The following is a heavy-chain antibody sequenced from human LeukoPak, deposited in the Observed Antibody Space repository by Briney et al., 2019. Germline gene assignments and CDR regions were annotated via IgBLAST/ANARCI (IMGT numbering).Heavy chain of an antibody. CDR1: GGSFSGYY. V-gene: IGHV4-38-2*02. Sequence: PSETLSLTCAVYGGSFSGYYWGWIRQPPGKGLEWIGSNYHSGSTYYNPSLKSRVTISVDTSKNQFSLKLSSVTAADTAVYYCARDPLITYGIVYYGMDVWGQGTTVTVSS. CDR3: ARDPLITYGIVYYGMDV. D-gene: IGHD2/OR15-2a*01. J-gene: IGHJ6*02. CDR2: NYHSGST.